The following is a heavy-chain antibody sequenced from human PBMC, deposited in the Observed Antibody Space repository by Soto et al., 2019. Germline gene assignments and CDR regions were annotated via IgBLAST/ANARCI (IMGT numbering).Heavy chain of an antibody. CDR1: GYRFTSDW. CDR3: ARRATYYHYFDF. Sequence: GESLKISCKGSGYRFTSDWIAWVRQMPGKGLEYMGIIYPGDSDTRYSPSFQGQVTISADKSTSTAYIQWSSLKASDTAMYYCARRATYYHYFDFWGQGTLVTVSS. D-gene: IGHD3-16*01. CDR2: IYPGDSDT. V-gene: IGHV5-51*01. J-gene: IGHJ4*02.